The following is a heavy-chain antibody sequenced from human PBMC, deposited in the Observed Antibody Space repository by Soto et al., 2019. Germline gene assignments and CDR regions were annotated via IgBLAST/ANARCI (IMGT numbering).Heavy chain of an antibody. CDR2: ISVSGDNT. Sequence: EVQLLESGGGLEQPGGSLRLSCAASGFTFNTQAMSWVRQAPGKGLEWVSSISVSGDNTYNADAVKGRFTISRDNSKNTLYLQMNSLRAEDMAVYYCVKDRSTSDWYGYFDYWGQGTLVTVSS. J-gene: IGHJ4*02. CDR1: GFTFNTQA. CDR3: VKDRSTSDWYGYFDY. D-gene: IGHD6-19*01. V-gene: IGHV3-23*01.